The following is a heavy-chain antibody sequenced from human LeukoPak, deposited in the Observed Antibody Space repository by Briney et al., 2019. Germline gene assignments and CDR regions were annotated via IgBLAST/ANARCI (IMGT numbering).Heavy chain of an antibody. D-gene: IGHD3-10*01. V-gene: IGHV3-23*01. CDR2: ISGSGGST. CDR3: AKGFRTTMVRGVIITPYYFDY. Sequence: PGGSLRLSCAASGFTFSSYAMSWVRQAPGKGLEWVSAISGSGGSTYYADSVKGRFTISRDNSKNTLYLQMNSLRGEDTAIYYCAKGFRTTMVRGVIITPYYFDYWGQGTLVTVSS. J-gene: IGHJ4*02. CDR1: GFTFSSYA.